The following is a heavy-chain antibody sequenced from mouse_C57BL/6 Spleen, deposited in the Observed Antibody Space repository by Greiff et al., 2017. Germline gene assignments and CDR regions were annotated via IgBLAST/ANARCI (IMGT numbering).Heavy chain of an antibody. V-gene: IGHV1-52*01. Sequence: QVQLQQPGAELVRPGSSVKLSCKASGYTFTSYWMHWVKQRPIQGLEWIGNIDPSDSETHYNQKFKDKATLTVDKSSSTAYMQLSSLTSEDSAVYFCARGATAPYYFDYWGQGTTLTVSS. CDR1: GYTFTSYW. D-gene: IGHD1-2*01. CDR2: IDPSDSET. J-gene: IGHJ2*01. CDR3: ARGATAPYYFDY.